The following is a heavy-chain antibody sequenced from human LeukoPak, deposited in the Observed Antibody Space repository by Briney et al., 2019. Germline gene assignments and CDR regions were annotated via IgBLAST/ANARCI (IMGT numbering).Heavy chain of an antibody. D-gene: IGHD3-10*01. J-gene: IGHJ4*02. CDR3: ARADGDITMVRGVPTQIDY. Sequence: SGTLSLTCAVSGGSISSSNWWSWVRQPPGKGLEWIGEIYHSGSTNYNPSLKSRVTISVDKSKNQFSLKLSSVTAADTAVYYCARADGDITMVRGVPTQIDYWGQGTLVTVSS. V-gene: IGHV4-4*02. CDR1: GGSISSSNW. CDR2: IYHSGST.